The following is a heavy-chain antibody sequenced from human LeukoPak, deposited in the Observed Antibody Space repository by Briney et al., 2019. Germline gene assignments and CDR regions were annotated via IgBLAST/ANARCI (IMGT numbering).Heavy chain of an antibody. CDR2: INHSGST. D-gene: IGHD3-22*01. J-gene: IGHJ4*02. CDR1: GGSFSGYY. Sequence: ASETLSRACAVYGGSFSGYYWSWIRQPPGKGLEWIGEINHSGSTNYNPSLKSRVTISVDTSKNQFSLKLSSVTAADTAVYYCARLSSGYYSRLDYWGQGTLVTVSS. V-gene: IGHV4-34*01. CDR3: ARLSSGYYSRLDY.